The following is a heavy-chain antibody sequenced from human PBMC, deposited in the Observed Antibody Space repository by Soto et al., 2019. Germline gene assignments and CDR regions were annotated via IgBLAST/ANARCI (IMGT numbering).Heavy chain of an antibody. CDR1: GYSFTSYW. D-gene: IGHD1-26*01. Sequence: PGASLKISCKGSGYSFTSYWIGWVRQMPGKGLEWMGIIFPDSDNGYGPSFQGEVTISADNFIRNDYLQLISLMPSNNAMSYSGTRRATSLYDFVQGGPGTLVTVSS. V-gene: IGHV5-51*01. CDR3: GTRRATSLYDFVQ. CDR2: IFPDSDN. J-gene: IGHJ4*01.